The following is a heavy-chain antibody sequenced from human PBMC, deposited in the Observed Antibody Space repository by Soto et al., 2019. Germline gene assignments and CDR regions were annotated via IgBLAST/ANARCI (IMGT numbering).Heavy chain of an antibody. D-gene: IGHD5-12*01. CDR3: ASTHVDIAPPYYYYGMDV. CDR1: GGTFSSYA. CDR2: IVPIFGKP. Sequence: QVQLVQSGAEVKQPGSSVQVSCKASGGTFSSYAISWVRQAPGQGPEWMGGIVPIFGKPNYAQKFQARVTMTADESTSTAYMELSSLRSEDTAMYYCASTHVDIAPPYYYYGMDVWGQGTTVTVSS. V-gene: IGHV1-69*01. J-gene: IGHJ6*02.